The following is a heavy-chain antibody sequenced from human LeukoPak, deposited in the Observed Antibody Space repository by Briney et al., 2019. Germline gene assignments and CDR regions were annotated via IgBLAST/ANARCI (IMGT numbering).Heavy chain of an antibody. CDR1: GFTFSSYG. J-gene: IGHJ3*02. Sequence: PGRSLRLSCAASGFTFSSYGMHWVRQAPGKGLEWVAVIWYDGSNKYYADSVKGRFTISRDNSKNTLYLQMNGLRVEDTAVYFCARERDAFDIWGQGTMVTVSS. CDR3: ARERDAFDI. V-gene: IGHV3-33*01. CDR2: IWYDGSNK.